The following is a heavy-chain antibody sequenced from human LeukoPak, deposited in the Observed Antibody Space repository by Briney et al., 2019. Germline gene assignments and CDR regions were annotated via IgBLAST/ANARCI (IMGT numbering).Heavy chain of an antibody. CDR2: TYPGYSDT. D-gene: IGHD6-6*01. Sequence: GESLKISCKGSGYTFTSNWIGWVRQMPGKGLEWRGITYPGYSDTRYSPSFQGQVTISVDKSINTAYLQWSSLKASDTAMYYCARHPYSSSSADYWGQGTLVTVSS. J-gene: IGHJ4*02. CDR1: GYTFTSNW. CDR3: ARHPYSSSSADY. V-gene: IGHV5-51*01.